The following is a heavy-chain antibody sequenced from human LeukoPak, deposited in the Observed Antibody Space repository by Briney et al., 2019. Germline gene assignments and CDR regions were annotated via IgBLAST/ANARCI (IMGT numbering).Heavy chain of an antibody. V-gene: IGHV3-30*02. CDR2: LRYDANNRYDKNND. J-gene: IGHJ6*03. CDR1: GVTFDNFG. Sequence: GGSLRLSCVASGVTFDNFGMHWVRQAPGKGLEWVAFLRYDANNRYDKNNDYHAVSVKGRFTISRDNSKNTLYLQMNSLKSEDTAVYYCAKGDYYMEVWGKGATVTVSS. CDR3: AKGDYYMEV.